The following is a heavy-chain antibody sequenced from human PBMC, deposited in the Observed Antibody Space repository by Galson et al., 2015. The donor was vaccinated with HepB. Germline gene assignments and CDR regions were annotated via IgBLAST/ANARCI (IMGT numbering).Heavy chain of an antibody. V-gene: IGHV1-24*01. CDR2: FDPEDGET. CDR1: GYTLTELS. CDR3: ATVPIAYGSGAFQH. Sequence: SVKVSCKVSGYTLTELSMHWVRQAPGKGLEWMGGFDPEDGETIYAQKFQGRVTMTEDTSTDTAYMELSSLRSEGTAVYYCATVPIAYGSGAFQHWGQGTLVTVSS. J-gene: IGHJ1*01. D-gene: IGHD3-10*01.